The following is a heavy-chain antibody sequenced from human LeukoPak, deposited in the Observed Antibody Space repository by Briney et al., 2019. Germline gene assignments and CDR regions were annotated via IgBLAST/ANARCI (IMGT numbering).Heavy chain of an antibody. Sequence: GGSLRLSCAASGFTVSSNYMSWVRQAPGKGLEWVSVIYSGGSTYYADSVKGRFTISRDNSKNTLYLQMNSLRAEDTALYYCARDGYYDILTGYYPHWFDPWGQGTLVTVSS. D-gene: IGHD3-9*01. CDR2: IYSGGST. CDR1: GFTVSSNY. V-gene: IGHV3-53*01. CDR3: ARDGYYDILTGYYPHWFDP. J-gene: IGHJ5*02.